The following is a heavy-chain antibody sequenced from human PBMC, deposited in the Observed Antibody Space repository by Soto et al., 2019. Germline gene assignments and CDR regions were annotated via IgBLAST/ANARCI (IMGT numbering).Heavy chain of an antibody. J-gene: IGHJ5*02. D-gene: IGHD6-13*01. V-gene: IGHV1-46*01. CDR1: GYSFTTSY. Sequence: ASVTVSCKASGYSFTTSYMHWVRQAPGQGLEWMGMINAYDGTTNYVKKFQGRVTMTTDTSTSTVSMELRSLRSDDTAVYYCARVSYSGNWFVHSVAGPNWFDPWGQGTLVTVSS. CDR3: ARVSYSGNWFVHSVAGPNWFDP. CDR2: INAYDGTT.